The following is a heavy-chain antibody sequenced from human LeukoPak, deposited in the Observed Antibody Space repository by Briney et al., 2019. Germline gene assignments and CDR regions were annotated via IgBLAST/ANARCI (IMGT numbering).Heavy chain of an antibody. CDR2: IIPIFGTA. D-gene: IGHD4-17*01. Sequence: ASVQVSCKASGYTFTSYYIHWVRQAPGQGLEWMGGIIPIFGTANYAQKFQGRVTITADKSTSTAYMELSSLRSEDTAVYYCAREDDYGVTSQRETHAFDIWGQGTMVTVSS. CDR3: AREDDYGVTSQRETHAFDI. V-gene: IGHV1-69*06. J-gene: IGHJ3*02. CDR1: GYTFTSYY.